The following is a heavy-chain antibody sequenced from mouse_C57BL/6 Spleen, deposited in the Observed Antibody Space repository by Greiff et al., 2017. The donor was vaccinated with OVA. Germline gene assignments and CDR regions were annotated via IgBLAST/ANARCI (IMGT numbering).Heavy chain of an antibody. V-gene: IGHV1-61*01. Sequence: VQLQQPGAELVRPGSSVKLSCKASGYTFTSYWMDWVKQRPGQGLEWIGNIYPSDSETHYNQKFKDKATLTVDKSSSTAYMQLSSLTSEDSAVYYCARGDDYYGSSSYYFDYGGQGTTRTVSS. CDR2: IYPSDSET. CDR3: ARGDDYYGSSSYYFDY. J-gene: IGHJ2*01. CDR1: GYTFTSYW. D-gene: IGHD1-1*01.